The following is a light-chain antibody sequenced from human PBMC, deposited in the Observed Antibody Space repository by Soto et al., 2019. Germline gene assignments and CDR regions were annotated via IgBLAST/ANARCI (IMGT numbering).Light chain of an antibody. J-gene: IGKJ2*01. CDR2: KTS. CDR3: MQATQFPHT. CDR1: QSLLDSDGETY. Sequence: EIVMTKTPLSSPVTLGQPASISCRSSQSLLDSDGETYLSWLQQRPGQPPRLLIYKTSSRFSGVQDRFSGSGAGTDFTLKISRVEVEDVGVYYCMQATQFPHTFGQGTKLEI. V-gene: IGKV2-24*01.